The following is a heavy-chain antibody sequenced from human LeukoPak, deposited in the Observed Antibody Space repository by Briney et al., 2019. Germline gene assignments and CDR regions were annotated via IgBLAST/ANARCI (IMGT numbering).Heavy chain of an antibody. V-gene: IGHV3-21*01. J-gene: IGHJ1*01. CDR2: ISISSYI. CDR1: GFTFSSYS. CDR3: ATYSSLNRREFQY. Sequence: PGGSLRLSCAASGFTFSSYSMNWVRQAPGKGLEWVSSISISSYIYYADSVKGRFTISRDNAKNSLYLQMNSLRAEDTAVYYCATYSSLNRREFQYWGQGTLLTVSS. D-gene: IGHD3-22*01.